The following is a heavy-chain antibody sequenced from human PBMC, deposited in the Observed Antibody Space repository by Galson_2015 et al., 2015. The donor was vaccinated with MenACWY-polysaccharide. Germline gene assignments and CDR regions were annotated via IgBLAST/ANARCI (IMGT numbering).Heavy chain of an antibody. CDR2: INSDGKST. Sequence: SLRLSCAASGFTFSSYWMHWVRQAPGKGLVWVSRINSDGKSTSYADSVKGRFTISRDNAKNTLYLQMNSLRGEDTAVYYCARVRERWLVGGPFDYYMDVWGKGTTVTVSS. D-gene: IGHD6-19*01. CDR3: ARVRERWLVGGPFDYYMDV. V-gene: IGHV3-74*01. J-gene: IGHJ6*03. CDR1: GFTFSSYW.